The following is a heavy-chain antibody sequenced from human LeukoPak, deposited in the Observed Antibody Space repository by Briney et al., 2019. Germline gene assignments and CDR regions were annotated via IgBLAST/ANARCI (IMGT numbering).Heavy chain of an antibody. Sequence: GGSLRLSCAASGFTFSSYWMSWVRQAPGKGLEWVANIKQGGSEKYYVDSVKGGFTIVRENAKNSLYLQMNSLRAEDTAVYYCARDRSIWFGEANCFDPWGQGTLVTVSS. CDR1: GFTFSSYW. CDR3: ARDRSIWFGEANCFDP. V-gene: IGHV3-7*01. D-gene: IGHD3-10*01. J-gene: IGHJ5*02. CDR2: IKQGGSEK.